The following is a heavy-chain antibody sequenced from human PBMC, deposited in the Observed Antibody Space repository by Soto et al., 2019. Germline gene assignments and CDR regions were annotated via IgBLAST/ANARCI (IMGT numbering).Heavy chain of an antibody. V-gene: IGHV4-59*01. CDR3: EREGYRRGWSGIAALNCFDS. CDR1: GGSISPYY. D-gene: IGHD6-19*01. Sequence: PSETLSLTCTVSGGSISPYYWSWIRQPPGKGLEWIGYIYYSGSTNYNPSLKSRVTISVDTSKNQFSLKLSSVTAADTAVYYCEREGYRRGWSGIAALNCFDSWGQGTLVTVSS. CDR2: IYYSGST. J-gene: IGHJ5*01.